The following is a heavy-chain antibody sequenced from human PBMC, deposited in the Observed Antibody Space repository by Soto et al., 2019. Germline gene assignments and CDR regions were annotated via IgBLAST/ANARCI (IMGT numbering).Heavy chain of an antibody. CDR1: GGSISSGGYY. Sequence: PSETLSLTCTVSGGSISSGGYYWSWIRQHPGKGLEWIGYIYYSGSTYYNPSLKSRVTISVDTSKNQFSLKLSSVTAADTAVYYCASGRRGYGTRFDYWGQGTLVTVSS. D-gene: IGHD5-12*01. J-gene: IGHJ4*02. CDR2: IYYSGST. CDR3: ASGRRGYGTRFDY. V-gene: IGHV4-31*03.